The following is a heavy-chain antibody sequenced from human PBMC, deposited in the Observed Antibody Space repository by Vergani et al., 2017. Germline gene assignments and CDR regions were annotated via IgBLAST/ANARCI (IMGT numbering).Heavy chain of an antibody. J-gene: IGHJ5*02. V-gene: IGHV4-34*01. Sequence: QVQLQQWGAGLLKPSETLSLTCAVYGGSFSGYYWSWIRQPPGKGLEWIGEINHSGSTNYNPSLKSRVTISVDTSKNQFSLKLSSVTAADTAVYYCARTLYGSLWDIQGSWFDPWGQGTLVTVSS. D-gene: IGHD2-15*01. CDR1: GGSFSGYY. CDR3: ARTLYGSLWDIQGSWFDP. CDR2: INHSGST.